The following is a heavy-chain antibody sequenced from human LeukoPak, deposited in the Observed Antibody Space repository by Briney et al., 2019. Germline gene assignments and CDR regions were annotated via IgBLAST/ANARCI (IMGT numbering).Heavy chain of an antibody. CDR2: INPYNGHT. D-gene: IGHD3-22*01. CDR1: GYTLTSYG. CDR3: ARHAFYYDSSGYYYPSEFDY. J-gene: IGHJ4*02. Sequence: WASVKVSCKASGYTLTSYGLSWVRQAPGQGLEWMGWINPYNGHTNYAQKFQGRVTMTTDTSTNTAYMELRSLRSDDTAVYYCARHAFYYDSSGYYYPSEFDYWGQGALVTVSS. V-gene: IGHV1-18*01.